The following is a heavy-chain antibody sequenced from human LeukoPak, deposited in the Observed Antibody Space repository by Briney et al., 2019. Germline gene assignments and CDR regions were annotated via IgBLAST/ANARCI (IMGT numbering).Heavy chain of an antibody. V-gene: IGHV1-24*01. Sequence: ASVKVSCTVSGYTLTELSMHWVRQAPGKGLEWMGGFDPEDGETIYAQKFQGRVTMTEDTSTDTAYMELSSLRSEDTAVYYCATVPVPLYSGYDSYYFDYWGQGTLVTVSS. CDR3: ATVPVPLYSGYDSYYFDY. J-gene: IGHJ4*02. CDR1: GYTLTELS. D-gene: IGHD5-12*01. CDR2: FDPEDGET.